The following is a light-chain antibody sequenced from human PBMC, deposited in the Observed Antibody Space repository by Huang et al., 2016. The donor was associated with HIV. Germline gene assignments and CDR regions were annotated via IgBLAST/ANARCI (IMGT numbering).Light chain of an antibody. CDR3: QQLHSYPIT. V-gene: IGKV1-9*01. J-gene: IGKJ5*01. Sequence: TQSPSSLSMSVGDRVIITCQASQDIANSLAWYQHKPGRAPKLLISAASTLPSSVPSRFSGGSAGTYFTLIITNLQPDDFASYYCQQLHSYPITFGQGTRLDI. CDR1: QDIANS. CDR2: AAS.